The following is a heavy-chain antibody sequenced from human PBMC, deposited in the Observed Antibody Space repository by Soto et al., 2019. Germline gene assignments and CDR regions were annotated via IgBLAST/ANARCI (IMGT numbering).Heavy chain of an antibody. D-gene: IGHD3-10*01. J-gene: IGHJ4*02. CDR2: IYPGDSDT. V-gene: IGHV5-51*01. CDR1: GYNFISYW. CDR3: ASPAYYGSGWYYFDF. Sequence: GESLKISCKASGYNFISYWIAWVRQMPGKGLEWMGIIYPGDSDTRYSPSFEGQVTFSADKSITTAYLQWRSLKASDTAMYYCASPAYYGSGWYYFDFWGQGTLVTVSS.